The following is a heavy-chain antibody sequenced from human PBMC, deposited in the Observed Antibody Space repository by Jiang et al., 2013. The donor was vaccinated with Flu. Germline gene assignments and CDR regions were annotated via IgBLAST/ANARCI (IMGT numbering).Heavy chain of an antibody. V-gene: IGHV2-70*11. CDR2: IDWDDDK. CDR3: ARTSHSGWDNWFDP. CDR1: GFSLSTSGMC. J-gene: IGHJ5*02. Sequence: KPTQTLTLTCTFSGFSLSTSGMCVSWIRQPPGKALGWLARIDWDDDKYYSTSLKTRLTISKDTSKNQVVLTMTNMDPVDTATYYCARTSHSGWDNWFDPWGQGTLVTVSS. D-gene: IGHD6-19*01.